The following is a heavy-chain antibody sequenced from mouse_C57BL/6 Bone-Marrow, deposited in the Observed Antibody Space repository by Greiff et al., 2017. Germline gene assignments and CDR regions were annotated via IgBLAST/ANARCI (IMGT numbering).Heavy chain of an antibody. J-gene: IGHJ3*01. D-gene: IGHD1-1*01. V-gene: IGHV2-9-1*01. CDR1: GFSLTSYA. CDR2: IWTGRGT. Sequence: VQLVESGPGLVAPSPSLSLTCTVSGFSLTSYAISWVRQPPGKGLEWIGVIWTGRGTNYNSALKSRLSTSKDNSKSQVFLNMNSLQTDDTARYYCDSEYEGSSCAMDYWGQGTLVTVSA. CDR3: DSEYEGSSCAMDY.